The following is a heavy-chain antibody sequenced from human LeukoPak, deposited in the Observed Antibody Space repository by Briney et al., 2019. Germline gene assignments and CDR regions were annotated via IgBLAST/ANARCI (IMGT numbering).Heavy chain of an antibody. V-gene: IGHV4-61*02. Sequence: ASETLSLTCTVSGGSISSGSYYWSWIRQPAGKGLEWIGRIYTSGSTNYNPSLKSRVTISVDTSKNQFSLRLTSVTAADTAVYYCARDVATGLESDYWGQGTLVTVSS. CDR1: GGSISSGSYY. CDR3: ARDVATGLESDY. D-gene: IGHD5-12*01. J-gene: IGHJ4*02. CDR2: IYTSGST.